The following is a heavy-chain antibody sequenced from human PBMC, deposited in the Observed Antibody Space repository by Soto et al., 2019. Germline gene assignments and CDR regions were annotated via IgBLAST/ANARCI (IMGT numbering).Heavy chain of an antibody. CDR2: INPNSGGT. J-gene: IGHJ5*01. CDR3: ARAAGRGYNWFDP. CDR1: GYTFTGYY. V-gene: IGHV1-2*04. Sequence: ASVKVSCKASGYTFTGYYMHWVRQAPGQGLEWMGWINPNSGGTNYAQKFQGWVTMTRDTSISTAYMELSRLRSDDTAVYYCARAAGRGYNWFDPWGQGTTVTVSS.